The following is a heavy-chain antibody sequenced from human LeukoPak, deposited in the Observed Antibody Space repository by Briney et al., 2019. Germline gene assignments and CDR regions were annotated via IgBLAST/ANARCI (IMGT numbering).Heavy chain of an antibody. CDR3: ARELAYYDSSGYYVGSRYFDY. CDR1: GFTFSSYS. Sequence: GGSLRLSCAASGFTFSSYSMNWVRQAPGKGLEWVSYISSSSSTIYYADSVKGRFTISRDNSKNTLYLQMNSLRAEDTAVYYCARELAYYDSSGYYVGSRYFDYWGQGTLVTVSS. J-gene: IGHJ4*02. CDR2: ISSSSSTI. D-gene: IGHD3-22*01. V-gene: IGHV3-48*01.